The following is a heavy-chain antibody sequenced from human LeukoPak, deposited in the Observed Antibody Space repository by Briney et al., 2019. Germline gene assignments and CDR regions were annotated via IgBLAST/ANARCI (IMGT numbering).Heavy chain of an antibody. J-gene: IGHJ6*03. Sequence: PSETLSLTCTVSGGSISSSSYYWGWIRQPPGKGLEWIGSIYYSGSTYYNPSLKSRVTMSVDTSKNQFSLKLSSVTAADTAVYYCARDSIVVVPAAIGGYYYYYMDVWGKGTTVTVSS. CDR2: IYYSGST. D-gene: IGHD2-2*02. CDR1: GGSISSSSYY. CDR3: ARDSIVVVPAAIGGYYYYYMDV. V-gene: IGHV4-39*07.